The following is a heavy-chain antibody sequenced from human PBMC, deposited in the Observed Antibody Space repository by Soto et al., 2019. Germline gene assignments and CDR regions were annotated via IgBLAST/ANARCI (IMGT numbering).Heavy chain of an antibody. CDR2: ISSTSSYT. J-gene: IGHJ4*02. CDR1: GFTFSDYY. V-gene: IGHV3-11*06. D-gene: IGHD6-6*01. Sequence: QVQLVESGGGLVKPGGSLRLSCAASGFTFSDYYMSWIRQAPGKGLEGVSYISSTSSYTNYADSVKGRFTISRDNAKNSLYLQMNSLRAEDTAVYYCARCGAIAACDYWGQGTLVTVAS. CDR3: ARCGAIAACDY.